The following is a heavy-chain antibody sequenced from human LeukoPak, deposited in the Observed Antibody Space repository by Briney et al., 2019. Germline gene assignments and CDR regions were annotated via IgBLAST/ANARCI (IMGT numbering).Heavy chain of an antibody. V-gene: IGHV4-59*12. CDR1: GDSISTYY. CDR3: AMIGDYGSIDY. Sequence: PSETLSLTCTVSGDSISTYYWSWIRQSPGKGLEWIGYIYHSGSTKYNPSLKSRVTISVDTSKKQFSLKLSSVTAADTAVYYCAMIGDYGSIDYWGQGTLVTVSS. CDR2: IYHSGST. J-gene: IGHJ4*02. D-gene: IGHD4/OR15-4a*01.